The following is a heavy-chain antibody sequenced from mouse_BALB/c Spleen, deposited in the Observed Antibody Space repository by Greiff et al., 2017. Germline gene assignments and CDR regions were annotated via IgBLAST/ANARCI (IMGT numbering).Heavy chain of an antibody. Sequence: QVQLQQSGAELMKPGASVKISCKATGYTFSSYWIEWVKQRPGHGLEWIGEILPGSGSTNYNEKFKGKATFTADTSSNTAYMQLSSLTSEDSAVYYCARRSSSGYAVYYFDYWGQGTTLTVSS. D-gene: IGHD3-1*01. J-gene: IGHJ2*01. CDR3: ARRSSSGYAVYYFDY. CDR2: ILPGSGST. V-gene: IGHV1-9*01. CDR1: GYTFSSYW.